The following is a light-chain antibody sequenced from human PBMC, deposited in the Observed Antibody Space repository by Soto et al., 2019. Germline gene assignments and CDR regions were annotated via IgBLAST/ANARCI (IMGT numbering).Light chain of an antibody. CDR3: QQANNFPYT. Sequence: DIQMTQSPSSVPASVGDRVTITCRASQGVNRWLAWYQQKPGKAPRLLIYAASALHSGVPSRFSGTGSGTDFTLTISSLQPEDFATYFCQQANNFPYTFGQGTKVDIK. J-gene: IGKJ2*01. CDR2: AAS. CDR1: QGVNRW. V-gene: IGKV1-12*01.